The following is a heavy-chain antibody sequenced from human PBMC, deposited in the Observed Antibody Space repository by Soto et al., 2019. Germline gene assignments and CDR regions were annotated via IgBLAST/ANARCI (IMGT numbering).Heavy chain of an antibody. CDR2: IKADGSDK. Sequence: GGSLRLSFVDAGFVFRSYRRTCARQAPGKRLEWVANIKADGSDKYYADSVKGRFTISRDDAKNSLYLQMNSLRAEDTAVYYCANSGSYSYYFYYWRQGTLVTVSS. CDR1: GFVFRSYR. V-gene: IGHV3-7*03. D-gene: IGHD1-26*01. CDR3: ANSGSYSYYFYY. J-gene: IGHJ4*02.